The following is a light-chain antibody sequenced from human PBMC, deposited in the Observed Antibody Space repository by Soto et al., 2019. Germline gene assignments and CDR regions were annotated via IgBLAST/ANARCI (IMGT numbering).Light chain of an antibody. CDR1: QSGSSNF. V-gene: IGKV3-20*01. CDR3: QQYGSSPYT. CDR2: GAS. Sequence: EIVVTQSPGTLSLSPGERATLSCRASQSGSSNFLAWVQQKPGQAPRLLIYGASSRATGIPDRFSGSGSGTDFTLTISRLEPEDFAVYYCQQYGSSPYTFGQGTKLEIK. J-gene: IGKJ2*01.